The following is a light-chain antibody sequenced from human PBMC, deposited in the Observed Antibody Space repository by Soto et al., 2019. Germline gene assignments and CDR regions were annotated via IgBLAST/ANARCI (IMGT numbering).Light chain of an antibody. Sequence: DIQITQSPSSLPASVGDRVTITCRTSQTVSTYLSWCQQKPGEAPRLLIYAASSLQSGVPSRFSGSGSGTEFTLTITSLQSEDFATYFCQQSYSSTVTFGQGTKLE. CDR2: AAS. V-gene: IGKV1-39*01. CDR1: QTVSTY. J-gene: IGKJ2*01. CDR3: QQSYSSTVT.